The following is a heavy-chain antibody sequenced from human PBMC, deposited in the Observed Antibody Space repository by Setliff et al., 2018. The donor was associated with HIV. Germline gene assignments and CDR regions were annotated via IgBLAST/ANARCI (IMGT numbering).Heavy chain of an antibody. CDR1: GYTLTNYG. CDR2: ISAYNGNT. CDR3: ARPIAVAGIYY. Sequence: ASVKVSCKASGYTLTNYGFSWVRQAPGQGLEWMGWISAYNGNTNYAQKFQDRVTMTTDTSTTTAYMELRSLRSDDTAVYYCARPIAVAGIYYWGQGTLVTVSS. V-gene: IGHV1-18*01. D-gene: IGHD6-19*01. J-gene: IGHJ4*02.